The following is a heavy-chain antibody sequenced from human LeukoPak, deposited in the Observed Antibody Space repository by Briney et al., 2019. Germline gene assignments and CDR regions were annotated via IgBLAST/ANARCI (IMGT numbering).Heavy chain of an antibody. J-gene: IGHJ4*02. CDR1: GYTFTGYY. CDR2: INPNSGDT. V-gene: IGHV1-2*02. Sequence: APVKVSCKASGYTFTGYYIHWVRQAPGQGLEWMGWINPNSGDTEYAQKFQGRVSMTRDTSISTAYMELSRLRSDDTAVYYCARTITGTLEYWGQGTLVTVSS. D-gene: IGHD1-7*01. CDR3: ARTITGTLEY.